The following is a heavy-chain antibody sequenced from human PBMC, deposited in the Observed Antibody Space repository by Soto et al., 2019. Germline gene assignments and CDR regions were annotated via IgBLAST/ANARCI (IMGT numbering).Heavy chain of an antibody. CDR3: ASQRITMVRGVIITVDY. Sequence: EVQLLESGGGLVQPGGSLRLSCAASGFTFSSYAMSWVRQAPGKGLEWVSAISGSGGSTYYADSVKGRFTISRDNSKNTLYLQMNSLRAEDTDVYYCASQRITMVRGVIITVDYWGQGTLVTVSS. CDR1: GFTFSSYA. V-gene: IGHV3-23*01. J-gene: IGHJ4*02. D-gene: IGHD3-10*01. CDR2: ISGSGGST.